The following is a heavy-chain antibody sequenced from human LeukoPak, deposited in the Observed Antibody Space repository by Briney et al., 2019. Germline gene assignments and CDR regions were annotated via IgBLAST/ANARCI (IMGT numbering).Heavy chain of an antibody. Sequence: GGSLRLSCAASGFTFSSYAMSWVRQAPVKGLEWVSAISGSGGSTYYADSVRGRFTISRDNSKNTLYLQMNSLRAEDTAVYYCAREGQWLRHFDYWGQGTLVTVSS. J-gene: IGHJ4*02. CDR2: ISGSGGST. CDR1: GFTFSSYA. D-gene: IGHD6-19*01. CDR3: AREGQWLRHFDY. V-gene: IGHV3-23*01.